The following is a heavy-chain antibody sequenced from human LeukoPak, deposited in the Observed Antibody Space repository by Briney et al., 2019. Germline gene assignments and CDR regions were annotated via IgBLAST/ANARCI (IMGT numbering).Heavy chain of an antibody. Sequence: ASVKVSCKASGYTFTSYGISWVRQAPGQGLEWMGWISAYNGNTNYAQKLQGRVTMTTDTSTSTAYMELRSLRSDDTAVYYCARSIAVAGKSPHDYWGQGTLVTVSS. V-gene: IGHV1-18*04. J-gene: IGHJ4*02. CDR1: GYTFTSYG. CDR2: ISAYNGNT. CDR3: ARSIAVAGKSPHDY. D-gene: IGHD6-19*01.